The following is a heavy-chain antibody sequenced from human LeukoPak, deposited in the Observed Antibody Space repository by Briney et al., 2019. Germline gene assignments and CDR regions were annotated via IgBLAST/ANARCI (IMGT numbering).Heavy chain of an antibody. CDR1: GFTFSDYE. D-gene: IGHD3-16*02. J-gene: IGHJ4*02. Sequence: GGSLRLSCTASGFTFSDYEMDWVRQAPGKGLEWVSYISSDGSTIYYAGSVKGRFTISRGNAKNSLYLQMNSLRAEDTAVYYCARAIYHLDYWGQGTLVTVSS. CDR3: ARAIYHLDY. V-gene: IGHV3-48*03. CDR2: ISSDGSTI.